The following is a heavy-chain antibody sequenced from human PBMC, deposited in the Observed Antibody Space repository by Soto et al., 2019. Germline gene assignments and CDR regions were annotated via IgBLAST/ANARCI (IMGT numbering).Heavy chain of an antibody. V-gene: IGHV3-23*01. CDR3: AKEEGIAVAHFDY. CDR2: ISGSGGST. Sequence: PGESLKISCAASGFTFISYAMSWVRQAPGKGLEWVSAISGSGGSTYYADSVKGRFTISRDNSKNTLHLQMNSLRAEDTAVYYCAKEEGIAVAHFDYWGQGTLVTVSS. D-gene: IGHD6-19*01. J-gene: IGHJ4*02. CDR1: GFTFISYA.